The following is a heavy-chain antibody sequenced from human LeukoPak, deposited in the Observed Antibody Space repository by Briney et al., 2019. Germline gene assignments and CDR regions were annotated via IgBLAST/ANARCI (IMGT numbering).Heavy chain of an antibody. Sequence: SETLSLTCSVSGGSISSIYYYWGWVRQPPGKGLEWIGEINHSGSTNYNPSLKSRVTISVDTSKNQFSLKLSSVTAADTAVYYCARGLERCMLYPCYYYYYYMDVWGKGTTVTVSS. CDR1: GGSISSIYYY. D-gene: IGHD2-8*01. V-gene: IGHV4-39*07. J-gene: IGHJ6*03. CDR2: INHSGST. CDR3: ARGLERCMLYPCYYYYYYMDV.